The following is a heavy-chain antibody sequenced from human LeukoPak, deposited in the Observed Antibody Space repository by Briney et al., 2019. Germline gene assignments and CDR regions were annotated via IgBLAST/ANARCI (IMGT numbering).Heavy chain of an antibody. CDR3: ARSQARLGWFDP. CDR1: GGSFSGYY. Sequence: PSETLSLTCAVYGGSFSGYYRSWIRQPPGKGLEWIGSIYYSGSTYYNPSLKSRVTISVDTSKNQFSLKLRSVTAADTAVYYCARSQARLGWFDPWGQGTLVTVSS. J-gene: IGHJ5*02. D-gene: IGHD6-19*01. V-gene: IGHV4-34*01. CDR2: IYYSGST.